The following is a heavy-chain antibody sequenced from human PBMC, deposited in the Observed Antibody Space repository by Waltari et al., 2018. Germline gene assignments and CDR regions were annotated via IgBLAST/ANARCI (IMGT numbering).Heavy chain of an antibody. D-gene: IGHD6-13*01. Sequence: QVQLVQSGAEVKKPGASVKVSCKASGYTFTSYDINWVRQATGQGLEWMGWRNPNSGNTGYAKKCQGRVTMTRNTSISTAYMELSSLRSEDTAVYYCARGSAAGILIYFDYWGQGTLVTVSS. J-gene: IGHJ4*02. V-gene: IGHV1-8*01. CDR1: GYTFTSYD. CDR2: RNPNSGNT. CDR3: ARGSAAGILIYFDY.